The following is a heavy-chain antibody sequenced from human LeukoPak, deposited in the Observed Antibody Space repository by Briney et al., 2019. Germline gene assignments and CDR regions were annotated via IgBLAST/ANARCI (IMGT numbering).Heavy chain of an antibody. D-gene: IGHD6-19*01. CDR2: IYYSGST. V-gene: IGHV4-59*12. J-gene: IGHJ5*02. CDR3: ARGHSSGWYGDWFDP. Sequence: SETLSLTCTVSGGSISSYYWSWIRQPPGKGLEWIGYIYYSGSTNYNPSLKSRVTISVDTSKNQFSLKLSSVTAADTAVYYCARGHSSGWYGDWFDPWGQGTLVTVSS. CDR1: GGSISSYY.